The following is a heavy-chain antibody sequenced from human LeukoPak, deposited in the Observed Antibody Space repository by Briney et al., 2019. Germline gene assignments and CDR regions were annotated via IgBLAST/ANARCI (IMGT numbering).Heavy chain of an antibody. CDR2: IYSGGST. V-gene: IGHV3-66*01. CDR3: ARGVLYYYDSSGCMDV. Sequence: GGSLRLSCAASGFTVSSNYMSWVRQAPGKGLEWVSVIYSGGSTYYADSVRGRFTIARDNSKNTLYFQMNSLSAEDTAVYYCARGVLYYYDSSGCMDVWGKGTTVTISS. CDR1: GFTVSSNY. J-gene: IGHJ6*03. D-gene: IGHD3-22*01.